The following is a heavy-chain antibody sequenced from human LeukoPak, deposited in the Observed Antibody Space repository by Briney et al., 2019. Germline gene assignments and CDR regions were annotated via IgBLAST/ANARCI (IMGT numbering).Heavy chain of an antibody. CDR1: GGSISSGSYY. D-gene: IGHD6-19*01. V-gene: IGHV4-39*07. Sequence: SETLSLTCTVSGGSISSGSYYWGWIRQPPGKGLEWIGSIYYSGTTYYNPSLKSRVTISVDTSKNQFSLELSSVTAADTAVYYCARGGPSRGSGFYYFDYWGQGTLVTVSS. J-gene: IGHJ4*02. CDR3: ARGGPSRGSGFYYFDY. CDR2: IYYSGTT.